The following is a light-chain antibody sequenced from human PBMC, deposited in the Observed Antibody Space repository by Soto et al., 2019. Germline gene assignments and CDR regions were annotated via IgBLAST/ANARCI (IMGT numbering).Light chain of an antibody. CDR1: SSDVGSYNL. CDR3: CSYAGGSTYV. Sequence: QSVLTQPASVSGSPGQSFTSSCTGTSSDVGSYNLVSWYQRHPGKAPKLMIYEGSKRPSGVSNRFSGSKSGNTASLTISGLQAEDEADYFCCSYAGGSTYVFGTGTKVTVL. J-gene: IGLJ1*01. CDR2: EGS. V-gene: IGLV2-23*01.